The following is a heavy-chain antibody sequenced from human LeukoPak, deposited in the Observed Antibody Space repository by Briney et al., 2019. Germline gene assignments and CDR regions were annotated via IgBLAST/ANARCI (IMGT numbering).Heavy chain of an antibody. CDR3: ARDIYYYDSSVFDY. J-gene: IGHJ4*02. D-gene: IGHD3-22*01. CDR2: TWYDGSNK. CDR1: GFTFSSYG. Sequence: QSGGSLRLSCAASGFTFSSYGMHWVRQAPGKGLEWVAVTWYDGSNKYYADSVKGRFTISRDNSKNTLYLQMNSLRAEDTAVYYCARDIYYYDSSVFDYWGQGTLVTVSS. V-gene: IGHV3-33*01.